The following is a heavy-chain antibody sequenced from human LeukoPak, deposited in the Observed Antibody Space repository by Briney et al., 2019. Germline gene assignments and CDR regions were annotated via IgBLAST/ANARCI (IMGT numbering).Heavy chain of an antibody. D-gene: IGHD3-16*01. V-gene: IGHV3-7*01. J-gene: IGHJ4*02. CDR1: GFTFSHYW. CDR2: MKEDGSQE. Sequence: GGSLRLSCAASGFTFSHYWMTWVRQAPGKGLEWVANMKEDGSQETYVDSVKGRFTISRDNAKNSLYLQMNSLRAEDTAVYYCARDSPYHDYWGQGSLVTVSS. CDR3: ARDSPYHDY.